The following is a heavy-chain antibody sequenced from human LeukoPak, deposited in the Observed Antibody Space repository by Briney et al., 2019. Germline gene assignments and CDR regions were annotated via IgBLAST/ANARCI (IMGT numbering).Heavy chain of an antibody. Sequence: SETLSLTCAVYGVSFSGYYWSWIRQPPGKGLEWIGEIHHSGSTNYNPSLKSRVTISVDTSKNQFSLKLSSVTAADTAVYYCARRRRPTYYYDSSGLPDWFDPWGQGTLVTVSS. CDR3: ARRRRPTYYYDSSGLPDWFDP. CDR2: IHHSGST. CDR1: GVSFSGYY. D-gene: IGHD3-22*01. J-gene: IGHJ5*02. V-gene: IGHV4-34*01.